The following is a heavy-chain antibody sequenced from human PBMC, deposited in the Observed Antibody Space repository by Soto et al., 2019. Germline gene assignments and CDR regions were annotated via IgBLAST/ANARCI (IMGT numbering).Heavy chain of an antibody. V-gene: IGHV3-11*01. CDR2: ISSSGSTI. D-gene: IGHD1-7*01. J-gene: IGHJ4*02. CDR3: ARDAGDWNYGTYYFDY. CDR1: GCTFIDYY. Sequence: GVSLRVSWAAAGCTFIDYYRSWIRQAPGKGLEWVSYISSSGSTIYYADSVKGRFTISRDNAKNSLYLQMNSLRAEDTAVYYCARDAGDWNYGTYYFDYWGQGTLVTVSS.